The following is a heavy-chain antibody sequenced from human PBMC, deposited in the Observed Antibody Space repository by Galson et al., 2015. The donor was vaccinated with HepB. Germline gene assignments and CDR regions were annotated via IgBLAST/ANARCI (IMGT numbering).Heavy chain of an antibody. CDR3: ARDFGPKTNYHYYYGVDV. J-gene: IGHJ6*02. V-gene: IGHV1-2*02. CDR2: INPNSGGT. D-gene: IGHD3-3*01. Sequence: SVKVSCKASGYTFTGYYMHWVRQAPGQGLEWMGWINPNSGGTNYAQKFQGRVTMTRDTSISTAYVELSRLRPDDTAVYHCARDFGPKTNYHYYYGVDVWGQGTTVTVSS. CDR1: GYTFTGYY.